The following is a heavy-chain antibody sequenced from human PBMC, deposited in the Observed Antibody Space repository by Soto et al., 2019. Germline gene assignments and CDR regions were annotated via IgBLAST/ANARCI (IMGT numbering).Heavy chain of an antibody. CDR2: IYHSGTT. D-gene: IGHD2-21*01. V-gene: IGHV4-38-2*01. J-gene: IGHJ4*02. CDR3: AWRDTVCYSRN. Sequence: PSYPLSLTSCVYGASISSGYYCAWIRQPPGKGLEWIGSIYHSGTTYYNPSLKSRVTTSVDTSKNQFSLKLSSVTAADSAVYQCAWRDTVCYSRNLGQGTLVTVSS. CDR1: GASISSGYY.